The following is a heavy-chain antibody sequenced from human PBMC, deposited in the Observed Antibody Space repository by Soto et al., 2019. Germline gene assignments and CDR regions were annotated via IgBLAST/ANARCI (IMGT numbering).Heavy chain of an antibody. CDR1: GFTFSSYA. CDR3: AQGGGGDYVYYYGMDV. V-gene: IGHV3-23*01. D-gene: IGHD2-21*02. J-gene: IGHJ6*02. Sequence: EVQLLESGGGLVQPGGSLRLSCAASGFTFSSYAMSWVRQAPGKGLEWVSAISGSGGSTYYADSVKGRITISRDNFKNTLYLQMNSLRAEDTAVYYCAQGGGGDYVYYYGMDVWGQGTTVTVSS. CDR2: ISGSGGST.